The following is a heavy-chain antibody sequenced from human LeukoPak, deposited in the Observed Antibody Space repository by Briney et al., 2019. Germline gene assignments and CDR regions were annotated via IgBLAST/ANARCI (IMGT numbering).Heavy chain of an antibody. J-gene: IGHJ4*02. CDR3: ARVKMRLDY. CDR1: GGSISSSSYY. Sequence: SETLSLTCTVSGGSISSSSYYWGWIRQPPGKGLEWIGSIYYSGSTYYNPSLKSRVTISVDTSKNQFSLKLSSVTAADTAVYYCARVKMRLDYWGKGPLVTVSS. V-gene: IGHV4-39*07. CDR2: IYYSGST. D-gene: IGHD5-24*01.